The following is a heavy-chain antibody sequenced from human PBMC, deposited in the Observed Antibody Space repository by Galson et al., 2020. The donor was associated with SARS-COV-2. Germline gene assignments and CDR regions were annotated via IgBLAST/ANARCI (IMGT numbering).Heavy chain of an antibody. CDR2: ISYDGSNK. V-gene: IGHV3-30*01. CDR1: GFTFSSYA. CDR3: ARDSEDCSSTCCYADY. D-gene: IGHD2-2*01. Sequence: GESLKISCAASGFTFSSYAMHWVRQAPGKGLEWVAVISYDGSNKYYADSVKGRFTISRDNSKNTLYLQMNSLRAEDTAVYYCARDSEDCSSTCCYADYWGQGTLVTVSS. J-gene: IGHJ4*02.